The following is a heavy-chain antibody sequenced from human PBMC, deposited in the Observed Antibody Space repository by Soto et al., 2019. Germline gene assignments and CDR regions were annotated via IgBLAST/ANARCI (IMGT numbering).Heavy chain of an antibody. CDR2: ISGSGGST. CDR1: GFTFSSYA. CDR3: AKDVSPHIVVVVAAAPGAFDI. D-gene: IGHD2-15*01. V-gene: IGHV3-23*01. Sequence: PGGSLRLSCAASGFTFSSYAMSWVRQAPGKGLEWVSGISGSGGSTYYADSVKGRFTISRDNAKNSLYLQMNSLRAEDTALYYCAKDVSPHIVVVVAAAPGAFDIWGQGTMVTVSS. J-gene: IGHJ3*02.